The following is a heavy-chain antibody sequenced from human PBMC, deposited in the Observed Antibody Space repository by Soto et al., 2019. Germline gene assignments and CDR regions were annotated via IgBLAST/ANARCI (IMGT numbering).Heavy chain of an antibody. CDR3: ARSGTDFLIYYGKDV. CDR1: GGTFSSYA. J-gene: IGHJ6*02. V-gene: IGHV1-69*12. CDR2: IIPIFGTA. D-gene: IGHD5-12*01. Sequence: QVQLVQSGAEVKKPGSSVKVSCKASGGTFSSYAISWVRQAPGQGLEWMGGIIPIFGTAKYAQKFQGRVTITADESTGTACMELSRLRSEATAVFYCARSGTDFLIYYGKDVWGQGTRVTVSS.